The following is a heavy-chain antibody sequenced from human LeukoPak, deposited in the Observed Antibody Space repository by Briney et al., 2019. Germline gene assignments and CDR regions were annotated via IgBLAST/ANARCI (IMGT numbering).Heavy chain of an antibody. CDR2: IYYTGNT. D-gene: IGHD3/OR15-3a*01. J-gene: IGHJ4*02. V-gene: IGHV4-38-2*02. Sequence: PSETLSLTCTVSGYSISSGYYWGWIRQPPGKGLEWIGSIYYTGNTYYNASLKGRVTISIDTSNNQISLRLISVTATDTAMYYCARQTGSGLFTLPGGQGTLVTVSS. CDR3: ARQTGSGLFTLP. CDR1: GYSISSGYY.